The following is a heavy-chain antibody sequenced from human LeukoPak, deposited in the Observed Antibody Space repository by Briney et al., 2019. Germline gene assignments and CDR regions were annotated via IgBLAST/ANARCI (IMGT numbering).Heavy chain of an antibody. CDR3: AIANYNQLPDYYYYYMDV. CDR2: INPNSGDT. D-gene: IGHD2-2*01. Sequence: WASVKVSCKASGYTFTGNYMHWVRQAPGQGLEWMGWINPNSGDTEYAQKFQGRVTMTRDTSISTAYVELSRLRSDDTAVYYCAIANYNQLPDYYYYYMDVWGKGTTVTVSS. V-gene: IGHV1-2*02. J-gene: IGHJ6*03. CDR1: GYTFTGNY.